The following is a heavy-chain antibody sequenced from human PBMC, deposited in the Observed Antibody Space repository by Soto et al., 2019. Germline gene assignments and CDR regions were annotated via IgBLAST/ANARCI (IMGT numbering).Heavy chain of an antibody. CDR3: TRDGSCTADFDY. CDR1: GFTFSGSA. J-gene: IGHJ4*02. Sequence: EVQLVESGGGLVQPGGSLKLSCAASGFTFSGSAMHWVRQASGKGLEWVGRIRSKANSYATAYAASVKGRFTISRDDSKNTAYLQMNSLKTEDTAVYYCTRDGSCTADFDYWGQGTLVTVSS. V-gene: IGHV3-73*02. D-gene: IGHD2-2*01. CDR2: IRSKANSYAT.